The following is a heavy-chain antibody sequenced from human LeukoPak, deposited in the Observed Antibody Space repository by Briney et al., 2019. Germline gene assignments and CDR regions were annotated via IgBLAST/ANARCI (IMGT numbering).Heavy chain of an antibody. CDR2: ISVYNGNT. D-gene: IGHD1-26*01. CDR3: ARVDSGRYYGHDY. J-gene: IGHJ4*02. V-gene: IGHV1-18*01. Sequence: GASVTVPCTASGYILRNYDMSWVRQAPGQGLEWMGWISVYNGNTNYPQKFQGRVTMTTDTSTNTAYMDLRSLRSDDTAMYYCARVDSGRYYGHDYWGQGTLVTVTS. CDR1: GYILRNYD.